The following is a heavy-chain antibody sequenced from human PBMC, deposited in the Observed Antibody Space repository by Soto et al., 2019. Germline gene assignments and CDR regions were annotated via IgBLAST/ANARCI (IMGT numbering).Heavy chain of an antibody. CDR3: ARLGHPGH. Sequence: QVQLVQSGAEVKKPASSVKVSCTASGGSLRNSVISWVRQAPAQRLEWMGGVNPILGTANFAQKFQGRVTMTADNPTTTAYRPLSSLSPDDTVVYYSARLGHPGHWGPGTLVIFSS. CDR2: VNPILGTA. J-gene: IGHJ4*02. CDR1: GGSLRNSV. V-gene: IGHV1-69*06.